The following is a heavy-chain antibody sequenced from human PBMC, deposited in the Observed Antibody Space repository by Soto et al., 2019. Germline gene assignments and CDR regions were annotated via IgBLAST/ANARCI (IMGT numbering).Heavy chain of an antibody. V-gene: IGHV3-15*07. J-gene: IGHJ4*02. D-gene: IGHD2-21*02. CDR1: GFTFSKAW. Sequence: EVQLVESGGGLVKPGGSLRLSCAASGFTFSKAWMNWVRQAPGKGLEWVGRIKSKSDGGTTDYAEPVKGRFIISRDDSRNPLYRQMLSRKTEDTAVYYYTTPGLAVTWHWGQGTVVTVSS. CDR3: TTPGLAVTWH. CDR2: IKSKSDGGTT.